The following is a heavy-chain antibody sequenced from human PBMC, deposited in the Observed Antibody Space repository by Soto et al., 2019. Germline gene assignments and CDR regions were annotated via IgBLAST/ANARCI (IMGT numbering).Heavy chain of an antibody. Sequence: PGGSLRLSCAASGFTFSSYGMHWVRQAPGKGLEWVAVISYDGSNKYYADSVKGRFTISRDNSKNTLYLQMNSLRAEDTAVYYCAKANLRFGERHDAFDIWGQGTMVTVSS. CDR2: ISYDGSNK. CDR3: AKANLRFGERHDAFDI. D-gene: IGHD3-10*01. CDR1: GFTFSSYG. V-gene: IGHV3-30*18. J-gene: IGHJ3*02.